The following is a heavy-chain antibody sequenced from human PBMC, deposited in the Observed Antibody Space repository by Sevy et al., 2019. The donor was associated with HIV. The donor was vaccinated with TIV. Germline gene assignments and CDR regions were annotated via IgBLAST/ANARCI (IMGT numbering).Heavy chain of an antibody. J-gene: IGHJ4*02. CDR2: IFYSGSA. CDR1: GGSISSSAYY. D-gene: IGHD3-10*01. Sequence: SETRSLTCTVSGGSISSSAYYWGWLRQPPGKGLEWIANIFYSGSAYYNPSLSGRVTISVDTSKNQFSLRLNSVTAADTAVYYCARQGGVVDRAFDFWGQGSLVTVSS. CDR3: ARQGGVVDRAFDF. V-gene: IGHV4-39*01.